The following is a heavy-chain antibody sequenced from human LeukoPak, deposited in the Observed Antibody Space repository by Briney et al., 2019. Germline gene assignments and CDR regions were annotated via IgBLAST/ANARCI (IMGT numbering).Heavy chain of an antibody. Sequence: SETLSLTCTVSGGSISSSSYYWGWIRQPPGKGLEWIGSIYYSGSTYYNPSLKSRVTISVDTSKNQFSLKLRSVTAADTAVYYCARFLRMANYWGQGTLVTVSS. V-gene: IGHV4-39*07. CDR3: ARFLRMANY. J-gene: IGHJ4*02. CDR2: IYYSGST. D-gene: IGHD5-24*01. CDR1: GGSISSSSYY.